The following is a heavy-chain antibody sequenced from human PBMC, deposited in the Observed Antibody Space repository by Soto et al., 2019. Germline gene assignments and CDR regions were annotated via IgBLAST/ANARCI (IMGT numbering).Heavy chain of an antibody. Sequence: SETLSLTCTVSGGSISSYYWSWIRQPPGKGLEWIGYIYYSGSTNYNPSLKSRVTISVDTSKNQFSLKLSSVTAADTAVYYCARTYYGGNSDDFDYWGQGTLVTVSS. D-gene: IGHD4-17*01. CDR2: IYYSGST. J-gene: IGHJ4*02. CDR3: ARTYYGGNSDDFDY. CDR1: GGSISSYY. V-gene: IGHV4-59*12.